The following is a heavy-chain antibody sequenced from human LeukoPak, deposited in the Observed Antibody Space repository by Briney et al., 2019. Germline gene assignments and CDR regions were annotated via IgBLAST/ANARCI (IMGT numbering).Heavy chain of an antibody. CDR2: IYYSGST. V-gene: IGHV4-31*03. D-gene: IGHD2-8*01. Sequence: SETLSLTCTVSGGSISSGGYYWSWIRQHPGKGLEWIGYIYYSGSTYYNPSLKSRVTISVDTSKNQFSPKLSSVTAADTAVYYCARGGILILRDAFDIWGQGTMVTVSS. CDR3: ARGGILILRDAFDI. J-gene: IGHJ3*02. CDR1: GGSISSGGYY.